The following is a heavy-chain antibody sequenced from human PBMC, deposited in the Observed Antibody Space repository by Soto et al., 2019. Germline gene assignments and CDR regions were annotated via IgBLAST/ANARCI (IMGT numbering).Heavy chain of an antibody. J-gene: IGHJ6*02. Sequence: SVKVSCKASGGTFSSYAISWVRQAPGQGLEWMGGIIPIVGTANYAQKFQGRVTITADESPRTAYMELSSLRSEDTAVYYCARATRSSWYGLGYYGMDVWGQGTTVTVSS. D-gene: IGHD6-13*01. CDR3: ARATRSSWYGLGYYGMDV. CDR2: IIPIVGTA. CDR1: GGTFSSYA. V-gene: IGHV1-69*13.